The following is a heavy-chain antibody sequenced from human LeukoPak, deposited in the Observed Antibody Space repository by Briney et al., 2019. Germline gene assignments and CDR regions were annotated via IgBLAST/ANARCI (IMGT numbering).Heavy chain of an antibody. CDR2: ISSASTTI. CDR1: GFTFSSYG. Sequence: GGSLRLSCAASGFTFSSYGMTWVRQAPGKGLEWISFISSASTTIYYADSVKGRFTISRDNAKNSLYLKMNSLRAEDTGVYYCARDRYVYGDYASDYWGQGTLVTVSS. CDR3: ARDRYVYGDYASDY. V-gene: IGHV3-48*04. D-gene: IGHD4-17*01. J-gene: IGHJ4*02.